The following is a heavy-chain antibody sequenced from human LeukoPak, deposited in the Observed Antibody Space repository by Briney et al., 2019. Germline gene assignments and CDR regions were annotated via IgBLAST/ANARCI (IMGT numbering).Heavy chain of an antibody. Sequence: SETLSLTCAVYGGSFSGYYWSWIRQPPGKGLEWIGEINHSGSTNYNPSLKSRVTISVDTSKNQFSLKLSSVTAADTAVYYCARDRSIAAAGTIPFDYWGQGTLVTVSS. V-gene: IGHV4-34*01. CDR3: ARDRSIAAAGTIPFDY. D-gene: IGHD6-13*01. CDR2: INHSGST. J-gene: IGHJ4*02. CDR1: GGSFSGYY.